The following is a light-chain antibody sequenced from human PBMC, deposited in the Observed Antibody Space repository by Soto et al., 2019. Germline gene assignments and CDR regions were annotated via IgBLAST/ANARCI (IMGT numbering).Light chain of an antibody. V-gene: IGLV2-14*01. J-gene: IGLJ2*01. CDR3: SSYTTSRTVA. Sequence: QSALTQPASVSGSPGPSITISCTGTSSDVGVYNFVSWYQQLPGKAPKLMIYDVSNRPSGVSNRFSGSKSANTASLTISGLHAEDEADYYCSSYTTSRTVAFGGGTKLTVL. CDR2: DVS. CDR1: SSDVGVYNF.